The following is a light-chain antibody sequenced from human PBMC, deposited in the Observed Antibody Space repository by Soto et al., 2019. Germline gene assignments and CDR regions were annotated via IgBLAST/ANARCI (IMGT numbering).Light chain of an antibody. J-gene: IGLJ1*01. CDR1: SSDVGGYNY. V-gene: IGLV2-14*01. CDR2: EVS. Sequence: QSALTQPASVSGSRGQSITMSCTGTSSDVGGYNYVSWYQQHPGKAPKLMIYEVSNRPSGVSNRFSGSKSGNTASLTISGLQAEDEADYYCSSYTSSSTLVFGTGTKVTVL. CDR3: SSYTSSSTLV.